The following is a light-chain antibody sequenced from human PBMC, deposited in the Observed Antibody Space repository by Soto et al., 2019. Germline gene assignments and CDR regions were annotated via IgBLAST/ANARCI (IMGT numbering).Light chain of an antibody. CDR3: QQYGSSPIT. V-gene: IGKV3-20*01. Sequence: EIVLTQSPGTLSLSPGERATLSCRASQSVSSSYLAWYQQKPGQAPRLLIYGASSRATGIPDRFSGSGSGTDGTITISRLEPEDFEVYDGQQYGSSPITFGQGTRLEIK. CDR2: GAS. CDR1: QSVSSSY. J-gene: IGKJ5*01.